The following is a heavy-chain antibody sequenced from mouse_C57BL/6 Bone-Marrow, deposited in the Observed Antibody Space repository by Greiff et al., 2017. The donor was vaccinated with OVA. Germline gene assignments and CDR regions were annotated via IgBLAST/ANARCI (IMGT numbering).Heavy chain of an antibody. CDR2: IDPEDGET. Sequence: VQLQQSGAELVKPGASVKLSCTASGFNIKDYYMHWVKQRTEQGLEWIGRIDPEDGETKYAPQFQGTATITADTSSNTAYLQLSSLTSEDTAVYYCALGPYYYGSSYDAYWGQGTLVTVSA. V-gene: IGHV14-2*01. D-gene: IGHD1-1*01. CDR3: ALGPYYYGSSYDAY. CDR1: GFNIKDYY. J-gene: IGHJ3*01.